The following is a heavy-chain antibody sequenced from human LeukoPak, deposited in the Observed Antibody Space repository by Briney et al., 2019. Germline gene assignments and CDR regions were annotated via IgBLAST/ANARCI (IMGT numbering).Heavy chain of an antibody. Sequence: GGSLRLSCAASGFIFSDYAMHWVRQAPGKGLEYVSSISSNGGATYYVDSVRGRFTISRDNSKSTLYLQMGSLRAEDMAVYYRGRDYNGTWPKGIDKWGQGSLVSVSS. CDR3: GRDYNGTWPKGIDK. J-gene: IGHJ4*02. CDR2: ISSNGGAT. D-gene: IGHD2-8*01. V-gene: IGHV3-64*02. CDR1: GFIFSDYA.